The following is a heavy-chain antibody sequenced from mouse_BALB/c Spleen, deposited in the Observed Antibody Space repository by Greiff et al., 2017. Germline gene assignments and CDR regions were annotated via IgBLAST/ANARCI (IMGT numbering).Heavy chain of an antibody. CDR3: ARDGGNYGFAY. V-gene: IGHV5-9-4*01. J-gene: IGHJ3*01. Sequence: FTISRDNAKNTLYLEMSSLRSEDTAMYYCARDGGNYGFAYWGQGTLVTVSA. D-gene: IGHD2-1*01.